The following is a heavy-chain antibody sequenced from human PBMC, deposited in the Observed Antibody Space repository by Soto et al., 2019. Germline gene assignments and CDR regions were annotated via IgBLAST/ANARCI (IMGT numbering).Heavy chain of an antibody. J-gene: IGHJ6*02. CDR3: ARGLGGYSYGSKYYYYYYGMDV. D-gene: IGHD5-18*01. V-gene: IGHV4-34*01. Sequence: SETLSLTCAVYGGSFSGYYRSWIRQPPGKGLEWIGEINHSGSTNYNPSLKSRVTISVDTSKNQFSLKLSSVTAADTAVYYYARGLGGYSYGSKYYYYYYGMDVWGQGTTVTVSS. CDR1: GGSFSGYY. CDR2: INHSGST.